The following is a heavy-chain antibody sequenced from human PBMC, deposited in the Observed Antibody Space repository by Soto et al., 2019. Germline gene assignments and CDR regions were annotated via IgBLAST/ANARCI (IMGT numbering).Heavy chain of an antibody. J-gene: IGHJ4*02. CDR3: TQVDGSGSWGWYFHS. CDR2: VFWDGGE. V-gene: IGHV2-5*02. D-gene: IGHD1-26*01. CDR1: GFSLTTTGVG. Sequence: QITLRESGPSLVKPTETLTLTCTFSGFSLTTTGVGVGWIRQPPGKALGWLAVVFWDGGERYSPSLKSRVTITKDTSKDQVVLTMTNMDPADTATYYCTQVDGSGSWGWYFHSWGQGTLVTVSS.